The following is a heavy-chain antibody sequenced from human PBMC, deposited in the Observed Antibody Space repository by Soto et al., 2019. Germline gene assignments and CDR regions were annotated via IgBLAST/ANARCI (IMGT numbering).Heavy chain of an antibody. CDR3: ARVMWFGALPGCFDP. D-gene: IGHD3-10*01. CDR1: GGSITGGSISSTTYY. J-gene: IGHJ5*02. Sequence: SETLSLTCTVSGGSITGGSISSTTYYWGWMRQPPGKGLEWIASFFIGGNTYYNPSLKSRVTISGDTSNNQFSLRLSSVTAADTAMYYCARVMWFGALPGCFDPWGQGTLVTVSS. V-gene: IGHV4-39*07. CDR2: FFIGGNT.